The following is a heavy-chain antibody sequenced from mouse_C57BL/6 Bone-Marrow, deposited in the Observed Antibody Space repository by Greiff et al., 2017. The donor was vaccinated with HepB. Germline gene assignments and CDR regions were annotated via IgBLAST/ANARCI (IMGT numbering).Heavy chain of an antibody. J-gene: IGHJ4*01. D-gene: IGHD1-1*01. Sequence: EVKLVESGGGLVKPGGSLKLSCAASGFTFSSYAMSWVRQTPEKRLEWVATISDGGSYTYYPDNVKGRFTLSRDNAKNNLYLQMSHLKSEDTAMYYCARGVYCDSSFAMDFWGQGTSVTVSS. V-gene: IGHV5-4*03. CDR1: GFTFSSYA. CDR3: ARGVYCDSSFAMDF. CDR2: ISDGGSYT.